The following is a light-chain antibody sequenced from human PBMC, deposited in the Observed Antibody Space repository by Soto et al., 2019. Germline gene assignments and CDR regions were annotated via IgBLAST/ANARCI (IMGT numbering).Light chain of an antibody. CDR1: SSDVGGYNY. V-gene: IGLV2-11*01. Sequence: QSALTQPRSVSGSPGQSVTISCTGTSSDVGGYNYVSWCQQHPGKAPKLMIYDVSKRPSGVPDRFSGSKSGNTASLTISGLQAEDEADYYCSSYAGSYSYVFGTGTKLTVL. CDR2: DVS. J-gene: IGLJ1*01. CDR3: SSYAGSYSYV.